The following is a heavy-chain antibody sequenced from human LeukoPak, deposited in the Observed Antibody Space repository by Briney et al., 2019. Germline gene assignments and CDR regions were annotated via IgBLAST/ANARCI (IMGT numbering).Heavy chain of an antibody. D-gene: IGHD3-10*01. CDR1: GFTFSNAW. J-gene: IGHJ3*02. CDR2: ISGSGGST. CDR3: AKGRWFGELDAFDI. Sequence: GGSLRLSCAASGFTFSNAWMSWVRQAPGKGLEWVSAISGSGGSTYYADSVKGRFTISRDNSKNTLYLQMNSLRAEDTAVYYCAKGRWFGELDAFDIWGQGTMVTVSS. V-gene: IGHV3-23*01.